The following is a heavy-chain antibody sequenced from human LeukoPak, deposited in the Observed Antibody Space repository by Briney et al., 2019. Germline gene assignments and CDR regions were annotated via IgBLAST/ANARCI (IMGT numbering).Heavy chain of an antibody. CDR1: GYSISSGYY. CDR2: IYHSGST. Sequence: SETLSLTRTVSGYSISSGYYWGWIRQPPGKGLEWIGSIYHSGSTYYNPSLKSRVTISVDTSKNQFSLKLSSVTAADTAVYYCARNAYYYDSSVRFDPWGQGTLVTVSS. CDR3: ARNAYYYDSSVRFDP. D-gene: IGHD3-22*01. V-gene: IGHV4-38-2*02. J-gene: IGHJ5*02.